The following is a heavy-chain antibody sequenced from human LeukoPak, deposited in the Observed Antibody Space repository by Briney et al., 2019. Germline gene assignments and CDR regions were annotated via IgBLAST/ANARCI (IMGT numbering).Heavy chain of an antibody. Sequence: GGSLRLSCTASGFTFGDYAMSWVRQAPAKGLEWVGFIRSKAYGGTTEYAASVKGRFTISRDDSKSIAYLQMNSLKTEDTAVYYCTREDIAVADYWGQGTLVTVSS. CDR3: TREDIAVADY. J-gene: IGHJ4*02. D-gene: IGHD6-19*01. V-gene: IGHV3-49*04. CDR2: IRSKAYGGTT. CDR1: GFTFGDYA.